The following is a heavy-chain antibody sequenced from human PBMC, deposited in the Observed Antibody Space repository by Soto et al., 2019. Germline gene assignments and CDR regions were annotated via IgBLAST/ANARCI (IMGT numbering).Heavy chain of an antibody. CDR1: GFTFSSYD. D-gene: IGHD6-13*01. V-gene: IGHV3-13*05. Sequence: EVQLVESGGGLVQPGGSLRLSCAASGFTFSSYDMHWVRQATGKCLEWVSAIGTAGDPYYPGSVKGRFTISRENAKNSLYLQMNSLRAGDTAVYYCARGAAAGIWDYYYYGMDVWGQGTTVTVSS. CDR2: IGTAGDP. CDR3: ARGAAAGIWDYYYYGMDV. J-gene: IGHJ6*02.